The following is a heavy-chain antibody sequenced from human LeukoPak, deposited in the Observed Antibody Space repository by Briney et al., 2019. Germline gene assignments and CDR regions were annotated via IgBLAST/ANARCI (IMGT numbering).Heavy chain of an antibody. Sequence: GGSLRLSCAASGFTFSSSSMSGVRQAPGKGLDWVSDISGSAGTTYYADSVKGRFTISRDNSKNTLYLEMNSLRAEDSAVYYCAKLTSTWGQGTLVTVSS. CDR2: ISGSAGTT. CDR3: AKLTST. V-gene: IGHV3-23*01. J-gene: IGHJ4*02. CDR1: GFTFSSSS.